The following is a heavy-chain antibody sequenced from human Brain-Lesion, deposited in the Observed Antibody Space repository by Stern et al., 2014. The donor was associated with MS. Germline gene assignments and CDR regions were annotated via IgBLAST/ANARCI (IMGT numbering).Heavy chain of an antibody. Sequence: QVQLVQSGAEVKKPGASVKVSCKVSGYPLTELSMHWVRQAPGKGLEWMGTFAPEDGETIYAQKFQGRVTMTEDTSTDTAYMELSSLRSEDTAVYYCATGDFRQQLVPGPYYFYGMDVWGQGTTVTVS. V-gene: IGHV1-24*01. D-gene: IGHD6-13*01. J-gene: IGHJ6*02. CDR2: FAPEDGET. CDR3: ATGDFRQQLVPGPYYFYGMDV. CDR1: GYPLTELS.